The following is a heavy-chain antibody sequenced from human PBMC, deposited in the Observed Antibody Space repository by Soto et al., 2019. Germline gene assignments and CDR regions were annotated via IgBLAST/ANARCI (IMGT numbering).Heavy chain of an antibody. V-gene: IGHV3-72*01. CDR3: AKSPRGEMVTD. J-gene: IGHJ4*02. CDR1: GFIFDNHY. Sequence: EVQLVESGGGLVQPGGSLRLSCAASGFIFDNHYMDWVRQAPGKGPEWVGRIRTKVNSYTTEYAASVKGRFTISRDDSKNSLYLQMISLKTEDTAVYDCAKSPRGEMVTDWGQGTLVTVSS. D-gene: IGHD5-18*01. CDR2: IRTKVNSYTT.